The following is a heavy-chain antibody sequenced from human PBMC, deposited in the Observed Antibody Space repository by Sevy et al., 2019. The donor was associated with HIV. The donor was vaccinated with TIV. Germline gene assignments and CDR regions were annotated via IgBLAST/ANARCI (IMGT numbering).Heavy chain of an antibody. CDR3: ARDSGIAVVGSFDY. CDR2: ISAYNGNT. CDR1: GYTFTSYG. J-gene: IGHJ4*02. D-gene: IGHD6-19*01. V-gene: IGHV1-18*04. Sequence: ASVKVSCKASGYTFTSYGISWVRKAPGQGLEWMGWISAYNGNTNYAQKFQGRVTMTTDTSTSKAYMGLRSLRSDDTAVYYCARDSGIAVVGSFDYWGQGTLVTVSS.